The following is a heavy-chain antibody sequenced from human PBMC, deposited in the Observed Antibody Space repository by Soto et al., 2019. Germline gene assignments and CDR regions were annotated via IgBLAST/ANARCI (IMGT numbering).Heavy chain of an antibody. V-gene: IGHV4-30-4*01. CDR3: ARFLRFLEWSSHHYGMDV. CDR2: IYYSGST. D-gene: IGHD3-3*01. CDR1: GGSISSGDYY. Sequence: SETLSLTCTVSGGSISSGDYYWSWIRQPPGKGLEWIGYIYYSGSTYYNPSLKSRVTISVDTSKNQFSLKLSSVTAADTAVYYCARFLRFLEWSSHHYGMDVWGQGTTVTVSS. J-gene: IGHJ6*02.